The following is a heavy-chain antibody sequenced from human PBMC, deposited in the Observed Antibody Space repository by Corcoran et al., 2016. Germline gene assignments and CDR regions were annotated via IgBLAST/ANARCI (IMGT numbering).Heavy chain of an antibody. CDR2: IKSKTDGGTT. D-gene: IGHD3-10*01. V-gene: IGHV3-15*07. CDR3: ATANMVRGVIISPYGMDV. CDR1: GFTFSNAW. J-gene: IGHJ6*02. Sequence: EVQLVESGGGLVKPGGSLRLSCAASGFTFSNAWMNRVRQAPGKGLEWVGRIKSKTDGGTTDYAAPVKGRFTISRDDSKNTLYLQMNSLKPAYTAVYYCATANMVRGVIISPYGMDVWGQGTTVTVSS.